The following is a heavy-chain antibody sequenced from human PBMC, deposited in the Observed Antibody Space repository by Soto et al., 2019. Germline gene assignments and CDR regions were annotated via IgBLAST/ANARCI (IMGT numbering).Heavy chain of an antibody. J-gene: IGHJ4*02. CDR3: TRAIWYSEY. CDR2: IYYNGNT. V-gene: IGHV4-59*11. D-gene: IGHD2-21*02. CDR1: GGSISNHY. Sequence: QVQLQESGPGLVKPSETLSLTCTVSGGSISNHYWSWIRQPPGKGLEWIGYIYYNGNTNYNPSLKSRVTMSVDTSKNPISLKLSSVTAADTAVYYCTRAIWYSEYWGQGTLVTVSS.